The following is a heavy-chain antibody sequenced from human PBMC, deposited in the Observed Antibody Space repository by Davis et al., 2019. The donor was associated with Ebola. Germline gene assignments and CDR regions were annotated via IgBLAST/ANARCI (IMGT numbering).Heavy chain of an antibody. V-gene: IGHV4-34*01. J-gene: IGHJ6*02. CDR2: INHSGST. CDR1: GGSFSGYY. D-gene: IGHD3-16*01. Sequence: SGSLRLSCAVYGGSFSGYYWSWIRQPPGKGLEWIGEINHSGSTNYNPSLKSRVTISVDTSKNQFSLKLSSVTAADTAVYYCARYYDYNDYYYYYGMDVWGQGTTVTVSS. CDR3: ARYYDYNDYYYYYGMDV.